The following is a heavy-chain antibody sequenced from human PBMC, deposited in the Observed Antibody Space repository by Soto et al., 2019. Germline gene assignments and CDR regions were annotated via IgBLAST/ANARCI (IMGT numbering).Heavy chain of an antibody. CDR1: GFTFTTYT. Sequence: EVQRLESGGGLVQPGGSLRLSCAASGFTFTTYTMSWVRQAPGEGLEWVAGITGSGACTYYADSVKGRFTISRDNSKNTLYLQMNSLRAEDTAVYYCAKNTAATIRVRYDYWGQGTLVTVSS. CDR3: AKNTAATIRVRYDY. D-gene: IGHD5-12*01. V-gene: IGHV3-23*01. CDR2: ITGSGACT. J-gene: IGHJ4*02.